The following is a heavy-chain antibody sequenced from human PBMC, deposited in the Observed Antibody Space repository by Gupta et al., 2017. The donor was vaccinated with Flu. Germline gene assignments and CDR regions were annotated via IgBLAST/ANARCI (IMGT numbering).Heavy chain of an antibody. Sequence: SISVPSFCGGWVRQPPGKGLEWIGSVYYHGSAYYNPSLRSRVSISVDTSKNQFSLKLTSVTAADMAVYYCTLLSSSLPLNYWGQGTLVTVPS. CDR1: SISVPSFC. V-gene: IGHV4-39*01. J-gene: IGHJ4*02. CDR3: TLLSSSLPLNY. CDR2: VYYHGSA.